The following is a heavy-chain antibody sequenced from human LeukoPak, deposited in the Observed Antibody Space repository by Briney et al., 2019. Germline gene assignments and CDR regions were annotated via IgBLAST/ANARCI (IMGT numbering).Heavy chain of an antibody. V-gene: IGHV1-2*02. J-gene: IGHJ6*03. D-gene: IGHD4-17*01. CDR2: INPNSGGT. Sequence: ASVKVSCKTSGYTFTGYYMHWVRQAPGQGLEWMGWINPNSGGTNYAQKFQDRVSMTRDTSISTAYMHLSRLRSDDTAVYYCARSSFRYGDYVRGYYYYYYMDVWGKGTTVTISS. CDR3: ARSSFRYGDYVRGYYYYYYMDV. CDR1: GYTFTGYY.